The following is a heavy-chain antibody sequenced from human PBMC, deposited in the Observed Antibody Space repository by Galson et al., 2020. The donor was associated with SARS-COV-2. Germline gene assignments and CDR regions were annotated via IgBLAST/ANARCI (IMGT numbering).Heavy chain of an antibody. V-gene: IGHV1-24*01. CDR1: GYTLTELS. D-gene: IGHD3-3*01. J-gene: IGHJ6*02. CDR3: GTSPAIFGVVTDYYYYYGMDV. CDR2: FDPEDGET. Sequence: ASVKVSCKVSGYTLTELSMHWVRQAPGKGLEWMGGFDPEDGETTYAQKFQGRVTMTEDTSTDTAYMELSSLRSEDTAVYYCGTSPAIFGVVTDYYYYYGMDVWGQGTTVTVSS.